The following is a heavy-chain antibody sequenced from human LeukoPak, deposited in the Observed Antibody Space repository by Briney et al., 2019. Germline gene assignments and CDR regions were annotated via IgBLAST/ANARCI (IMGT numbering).Heavy chain of an antibody. J-gene: IGHJ4*02. V-gene: IGHV1-46*03. CDR2: INPSGGST. D-gene: IGHD3-22*01. Sequence: ASVKVSCKASGYTFTSYYIHWVRQAPGQGLEWMGIINPSGGSTSYARKFQGRVTMTRDTSTSTVYMELSSLRSEDTAVYYCARGEEYYYDSSGYADYWGQGTLVTVSS. CDR3: ARGEEYYYDSSGYADY. CDR1: GYTFTSYY.